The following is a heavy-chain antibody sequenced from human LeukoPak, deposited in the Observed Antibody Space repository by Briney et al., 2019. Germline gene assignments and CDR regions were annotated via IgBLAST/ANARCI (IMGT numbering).Heavy chain of an antibody. J-gene: IGHJ3*02. CDR3: ARRVPAAMVDDAFDI. Sequence: GASVKVSCKASGGTFSSYAISWVRRAPGQGLEWMGGIIPIFGTANYAQKFQGRVTITADESTSTAYMELSSLRSEDTAVYYCARRVPAAMVDDAFDIWGQGTMVTVSS. CDR2: IIPIFGTA. V-gene: IGHV1-69*13. D-gene: IGHD2-2*01. CDR1: GGTFSSYA.